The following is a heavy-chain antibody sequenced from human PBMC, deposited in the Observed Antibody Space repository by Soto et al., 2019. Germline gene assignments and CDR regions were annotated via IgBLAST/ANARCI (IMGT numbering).Heavy chain of an antibody. Sequence: QVQLVQSGAEVKKPGSSVKVSCKASGGTFSSNAISWVRQAPGQGLEWMGGIIPIYASPNYAQNFQGRVTVTADKATSTAYLELSLLKFADSAIYYCAVPVTGSRSPLAHWGRGTLVIVSS. J-gene: IGHJ4*02. CDR3: AVPVTGSRSPLAH. CDR2: IIPIYASP. CDR1: GGTFSSNA. D-gene: IGHD3-9*01. V-gene: IGHV1-69*06.